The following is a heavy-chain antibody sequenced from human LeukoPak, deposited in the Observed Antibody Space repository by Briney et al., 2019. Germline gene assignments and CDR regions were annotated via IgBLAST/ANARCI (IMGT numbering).Heavy chain of an antibody. V-gene: IGHV3-53*01. CDR2: IYSGGST. CDR3: AGRVYYDSSTNYYQPFDI. D-gene: IGHD3-22*01. CDR1: GFTFSSYS. J-gene: IGHJ3*02. Sequence: PGGSLRLSCAASGFTFSSYSMNWVRQAPGKGLEWVSVIYSGGSTYYADSVKGRFTISRDSSKNTLYLQMNNLRAEDTAIYYCAGRVYYDSSTNYYQPFDIWGQGTMVTVSS.